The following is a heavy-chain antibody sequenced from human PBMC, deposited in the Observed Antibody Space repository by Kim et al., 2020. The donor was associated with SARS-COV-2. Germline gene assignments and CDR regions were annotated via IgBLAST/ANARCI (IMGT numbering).Heavy chain of an antibody. Sequence: RVTISRDDSKNTLYLQMNSLRAEDTAVYYCARARYYFGSGSYYPTYYFDYWGQGTLVTVSS. D-gene: IGHD3-10*01. CDR3: ARARYYFGSGSYYPTYYFDY. V-gene: IGHV3-66*01. J-gene: IGHJ4*02.